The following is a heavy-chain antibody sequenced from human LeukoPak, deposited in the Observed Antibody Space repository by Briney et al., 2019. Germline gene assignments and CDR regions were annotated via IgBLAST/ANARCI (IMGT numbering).Heavy chain of an antibody. CDR1: GYRFTSYW. Sequence: GESLKISCKVSGYRFTSYWIGWVRQMPGKGLEWMGIIFPGDSDSRYSPSFQGQVTISADKSISTAFLQWSSLKASDTAMYYCAIPPTNPGYSSSWYEYFQHWGQGTLVTVSS. J-gene: IGHJ1*01. D-gene: IGHD6-13*01. V-gene: IGHV5-51*01. CDR2: IFPGDSDS. CDR3: AIPPTNPGYSSSWYEYFQH.